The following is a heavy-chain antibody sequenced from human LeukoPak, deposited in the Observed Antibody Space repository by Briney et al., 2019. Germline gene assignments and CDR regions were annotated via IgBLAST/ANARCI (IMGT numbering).Heavy chain of an antibody. CDR1: GFTISSYG. CDR3: AKERYCSSTSCYVMDY. D-gene: IGHD2-2*01. V-gene: IGHV3-30*02. Sequence: PGGSLRLSCAASGFTISSYGMHWVRQAPGKGLEWVAFIRYDGSNKYYADSVKGRFTISRDNSKNTLYLQMNSLRAEDTAEYYCAKERYCSSTSCYVMDYWGQGTLVTVSS. J-gene: IGHJ4*02. CDR2: IRYDGSNK.